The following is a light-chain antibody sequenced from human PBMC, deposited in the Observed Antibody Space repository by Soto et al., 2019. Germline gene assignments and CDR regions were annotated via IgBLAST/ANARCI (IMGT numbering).Light chain of an antibody. V-gene: IGLV2-14*01. CDR2: EVS. CDR1: SSDVGGYNY. J-gene: IGLJ1*01. Sequence: QSALTQPASVSGSPGQSITISCTGTSSDVGGYNYVSWYQQHPGKAPKLMIYEVSNRPSGVSNRFAGSKSGKTASLTISGLQAEDEADYYCSSYTSRSTRVFGTGTKVTVL. CDR3: SSYTSRSTRV.